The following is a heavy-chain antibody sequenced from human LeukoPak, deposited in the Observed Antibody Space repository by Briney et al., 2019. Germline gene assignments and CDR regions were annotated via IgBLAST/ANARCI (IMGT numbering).Heavy chain of an antibody. J-gene: IGHJ4*01. V-gene: IGHV4-34*01. CDR2: INHRGST. CDR1: GVSFSGYY. D-gene: IGHD6-19*01. CDR3: ARVKAVAGTLPHLLDY. Sequence: SETLSLTCAVYGVSFSGYYWSWIRQPPGKGLEWIGEINHRGSTNYNPPLKSRLTISKDKFKNQFSLKLTSVTVADTPVYFCARVKAVAGTLPHLLDYWGQGTLVTVSS.